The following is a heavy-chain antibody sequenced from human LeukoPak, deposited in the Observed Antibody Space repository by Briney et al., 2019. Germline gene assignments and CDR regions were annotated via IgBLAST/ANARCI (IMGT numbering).Heavy chain of an antibody. V-gene: IGHV3-7*01. CDR3: ARDAYDDASES. Sequence: GGSLRLSCAASGFTFSYYWMTWVRQAPGKGLEWVANLRPDGRDKYYAGSVKGRFTISRDNAKNSLYLQMNGLRADDTAIYYCARDAYDDASESWGQGTLVTVSS. CDR2: LRPDGRDK. D-gene: IGHD3-3*01. J-gene: IGHJ5*02. CDR1: GFTFSYYW.